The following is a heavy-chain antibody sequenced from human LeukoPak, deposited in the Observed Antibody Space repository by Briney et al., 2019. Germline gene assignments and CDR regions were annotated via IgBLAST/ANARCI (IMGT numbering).Heavy chain of an antibody. Sequence: SETLSLTCTVSGGSISSYYWSWIRQPPGKGLEWIGYIYYSGSTNYNPSLKSRVTISVDTSKNQFSLKLSSVTAADTAVYYCARHGNYDYVWGSYRSYYFDYWGQGTLVTVSS. V-gene: IGHV4-59*08. CDR3: ARHGNYDYVWGSYRSYYFDY. CDR2: IYYSGST. J-gene: IGHJ4*02. D-gene: IGHD3-16*02. CDR1: GGSISSYY.